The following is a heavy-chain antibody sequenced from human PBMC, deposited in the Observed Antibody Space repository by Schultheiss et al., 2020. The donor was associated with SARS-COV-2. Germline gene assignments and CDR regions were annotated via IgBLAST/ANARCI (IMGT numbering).Heavy chain of an antibody. CDR3: AKDHLWAIRDGGRNWFDP. D-gene: IGHD5-24*01. CDR1: GFTFSSYD. Sequence: GESLKISCAASGFTFSSYDMHWVRQAPGKGLEWVAVISYDGSNKYYADSVKGRFTISRDNSKNTLYLQMNSLRAEDTAVYYCAKDHLWAIRDGGRNWFDPWGQGTLVTVSS. CDR2: ISYDGSNK. J-gene: IGHJ5*02. V-gene: IGHV3-30*18.